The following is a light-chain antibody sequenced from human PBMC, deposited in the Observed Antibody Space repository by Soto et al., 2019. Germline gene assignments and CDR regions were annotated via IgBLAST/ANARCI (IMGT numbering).Light chain of an antibody. CDR1: SSNIGSNS. CDR3: AAWDDSLDYYV. V-gene: IGLV1-44*01. CDR2: FNN. J-gene: IGLJ1*01. Sequence: QSVLTQSPSVSGTPGQRVTISCSGSSSNIGSNSINWYQHLPGTAPKLLIFFNNKRPSGVPDRFSGSKSGTSASLVISGLQSEDEADYYCAAWDDSLDYYVFATGTKVTVL.